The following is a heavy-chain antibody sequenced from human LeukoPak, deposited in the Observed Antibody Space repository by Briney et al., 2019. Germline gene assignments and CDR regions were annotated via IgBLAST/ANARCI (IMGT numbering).Heavy chain of an antibody. CDR1: GGTFSSYA. V-gene: IGHV1-8*02. Sequence: ASVKVSCKASGGTFSSYAISWVRQATGQGLEWMGWMNPNSGNTGYAQKFQGRVTMTRNTSISTAYMELSSLRSDDTAVYHCARGHGSYYYYMDVWGKGTTVTVSS. CDR2: MNPNSGNT. CDR3: ARGHGSYYYYMDV. J-gene: IGHJ6*03. D-gene: IGHD3-10*01.